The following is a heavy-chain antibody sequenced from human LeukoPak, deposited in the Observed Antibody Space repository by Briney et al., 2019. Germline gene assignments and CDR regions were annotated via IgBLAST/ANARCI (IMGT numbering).Heavy chain of an antibody. Sequence: GGSLRLSCAASGFNFASNWMHWVRQTPGKGLVWVSRINSGGSGTSYADSVKGRFTISRDNSKNTLYLQMNSLRAEDTAVYYCAKDEQWLVPAGPDYWGQGTLVTVSS. D-gene: IGHD6-19*01. CDR2: INSGGSGT. J-gene: IGHJ4*02. CDR3: AKDEQWLVPAGPDY. CDR1: GFNFASNW. V-gene: IGHV3-74*01.